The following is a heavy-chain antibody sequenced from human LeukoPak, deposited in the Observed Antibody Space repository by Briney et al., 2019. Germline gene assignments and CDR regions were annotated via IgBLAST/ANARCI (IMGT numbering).Heavy chain of an antibody. CDR3: ARWTVVTSFDI. J-gene: IGHJ3*02. CDR1: GGSISSGGYS. CDR2: IYHSGST. V-gene: IGHV4-30-2*01. D-gene: IGHD4-23*01. Sequence: SKTLSLTCAVSGGSISSGGYSWSWIRQPPGKGLEWIGYIYHSGSTYYNPSLKSRVTISVDRSKNQFSLKLSSVTAADTAVYYCARWTVVTSFDIWGQGTMVTVSS.